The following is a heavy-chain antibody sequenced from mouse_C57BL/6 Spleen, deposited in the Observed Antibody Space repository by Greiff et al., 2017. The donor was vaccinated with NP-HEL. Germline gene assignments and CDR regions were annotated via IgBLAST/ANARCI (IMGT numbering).Heavy chain of an antibody. V-gene: IGHV1-81*01. Sequence: VQLQQSGAELARPGASVKLSCKASGYTFTSYGISWVKQRTGQGLEWIGEIYPRSGNTYYNEKFKGKATLTADKSSSTAYMELRSLTSEDSAVYFCARRGPEYYGSRYYAMDYWGQGTSVTVSS. D-gene: IGHD1-1*01. CDR2: IYPRSGNT. CDR1: GYTFTSYG. J-gene: IGHJ4*01. CDR3: ARRGPEYYGSRYYAMDY.